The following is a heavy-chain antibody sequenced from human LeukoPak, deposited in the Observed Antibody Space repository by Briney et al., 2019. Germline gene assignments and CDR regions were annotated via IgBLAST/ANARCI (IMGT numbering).Heavy chain of an antibody. CDR2: IYYSGST. Sequence: PSETLSLTCTVSGGSINSYYWSWIRQPPGKGLEWIGYIYYSGSTNYNPSLKSRVTISVDTSKNQFSLKLSSVTAADTAVYYCARPGLGFDAFDIWGQGTMVTVSS. CDR3: ARPGLGFDAFDI. CDR1: GGSINSYY. J-gene: IGHJ3*02. V-gene: IGHV4-59*01. D-gene: IGHD2-15*01.